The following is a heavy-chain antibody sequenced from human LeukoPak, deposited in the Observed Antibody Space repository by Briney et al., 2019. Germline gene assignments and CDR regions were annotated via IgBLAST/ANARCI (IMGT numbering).Heavy chain of an antibody. J-gene: IGHJ3*02. Sequence: PGGSLRLSCAASGFTFSSYAMHWVRQAPGKGLEWVAVISYDGSNKYYADSVKGRFTISRDNSKNTLYLQMNSLRAEDTAVYYCAKDFGDIVVVPAARPRDDHKGAFDIWGQGTMVTVSS. CDR1: GFTFSSYA. D-gene: IGHD2-2*01. V-gene: IGHV3-30-3*01. CDR2: ISYDGSNK. CDR3: AKDFGDIVVVPAARPRDDHKGAFDI.